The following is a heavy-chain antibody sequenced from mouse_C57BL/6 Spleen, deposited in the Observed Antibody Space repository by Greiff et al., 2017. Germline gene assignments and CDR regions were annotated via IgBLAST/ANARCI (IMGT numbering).Heavy chain of an antibody. CDR1: GFSFNTYA. V-gene: IGHV10-1*01. CDR2: IRSKSNNYAT. Sequence: EVQVVESGGGLVQPKGSLKLSCAASGFSFNTYAMNWVRQAPGKGLEWVARIRSKSNNYATYYADSVKDRFTISRDDSESMLYLQMNNLKTEDTAMYYCVRHADYYYAMDYWGQGTSVTVSS. CDR3: VRHADYYYAMDY. D-gene: IGHD2-4*01. J-gene: IGHJ4*01.